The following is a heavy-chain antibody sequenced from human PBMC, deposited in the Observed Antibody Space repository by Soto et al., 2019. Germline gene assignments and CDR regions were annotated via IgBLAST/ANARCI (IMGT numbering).Heavy chain of an antibody. CDR1: GFTFSSYS. CDR3: ARADTNHCSGGSCYSKYSVSPNGMDV. V-gene: IGHV3-21*01. D-gene: IGHD2-15*01. J-gene: IGHJ6*02. Sequence: GGSLRLSCAASGFTFSSYSMNWVRQAPGKGLEWVSSISSSSSYIYYADSVKGRFTISRDNAKNSLYLQMNSLGAEDTAVYYCARADTNHCSGGSCYSKYSVSPNGMDVWGQGTTVTVSS. CDR2: ISSSSSYI.